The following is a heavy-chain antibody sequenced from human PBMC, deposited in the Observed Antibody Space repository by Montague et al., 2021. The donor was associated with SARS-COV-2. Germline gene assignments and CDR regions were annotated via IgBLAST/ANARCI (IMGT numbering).Heavy chain of an antibody. Sequence: SETLSLICSVSGSYLRGYFWSWVRQPPGQRLEWIGYILYNGTATYNPALRSRLTMSVDMSRNQFSLELRSMTVTDTAFYYCTRGNGWYQPWGRGTLVTVSS. D-gene: IGHD2-8*01. J-gene: IGHJ5*02. CDR1: GSYLRGYF. CDR3: TRGNGWYQP. CDR2: ILYNGTA. V-gene: IGHV4-59*13.